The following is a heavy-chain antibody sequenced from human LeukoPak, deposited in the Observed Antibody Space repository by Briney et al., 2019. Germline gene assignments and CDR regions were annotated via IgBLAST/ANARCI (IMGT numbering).Heavy chain of an antibody. CDR3: ARYYYDRSGYCFDY. D-gene: IGHD3-22*01. CDR1: GGSISTYY. Sequence: SETLSLTCTVSGGSISTYYWSWIRQPPGKGLEWIGYIYYSGSTNYNPSLKSRVTISVDTSKNQFSLKLSSVTAADTAVYYCARYYYDRSGYCFDYGGQGTLVTVSS. J-gene: IGHJ4*02. V-gene: IGHV4-59*08. CDR2: IYYSGST.